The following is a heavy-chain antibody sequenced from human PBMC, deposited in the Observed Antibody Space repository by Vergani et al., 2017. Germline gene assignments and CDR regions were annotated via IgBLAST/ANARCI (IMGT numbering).Heavy chain of an antibody. CDR3: VREGEKPPPFYYHYMDV. Sequence: QVQLEQSGPGLVKPSQTLSLTCAISGDSDSSNSAAWNWSRQSPSRGLEWLGRTYYRSKWYHDYSLSVKSRLTINTNTSKNQFFLQLNSVTPEDTAVYFGVREGEKPPPFYYHYMDVWGKGTTVTVSS. CDR1: GDSDSSNSAA. D-gene: IGHD5-24*01. J-gene: IGHJ6*03. CDR2: TYYRSKWYH. V-gene: IGHV6-1*01.